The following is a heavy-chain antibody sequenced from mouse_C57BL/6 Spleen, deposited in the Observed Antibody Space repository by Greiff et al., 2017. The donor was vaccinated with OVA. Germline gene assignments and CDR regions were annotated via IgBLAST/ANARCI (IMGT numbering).Heavy chain of an antibody. V-gene: IGHV1-53*01. CDR1: GYTFTSYW. CDR3: ISGDYGSSYPFDY. CDR2: INPSNGGT. J-gene: IGHJ2*01. D-gene: IGHD1-1*01. Sequence: QVQLQQPGTELVKPGASVKLSCKASGYTFTSYWMHWVKQRPGQGLEWIGNINPSNGGTNYNEKFKSKATLTVDKSSSTAYMQLSSLTSEDSAVDYGISGDYGSSYPFDYWGQGTTLTVSS.